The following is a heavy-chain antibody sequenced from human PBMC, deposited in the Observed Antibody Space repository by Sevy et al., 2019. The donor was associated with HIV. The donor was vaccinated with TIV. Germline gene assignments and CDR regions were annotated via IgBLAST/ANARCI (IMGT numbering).Heavy chain of an antibody. J-gene: IGHJ4*02. CDR3: AREASSWYGVDY. Sequence: GGSLRLSCAASGFTFSNYAMNWVRQAPGKGLEWVSGISGSGGSGDKTNYADSVKGRFTVSRDNAKNTVYLQMNSLRAEDTGVYYCAREASSWYGVDYWGQRTLVTVSS. D-gene: IGHD6-13*01. V-gene: IGHV3-23*01. CDR1: GFTFSNYA. CDR2: ISGSGGSGDKT.